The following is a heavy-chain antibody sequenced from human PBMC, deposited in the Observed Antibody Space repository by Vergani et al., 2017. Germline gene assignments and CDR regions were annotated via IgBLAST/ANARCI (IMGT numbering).Heavy chain of an antibody. CDR1: GFTFSSYA. J-gene: IGHJ4*02. D-gene: IGHD5-12*01. CDR2: ISGSGGST. CDR3: AKGSRGYTGYFFDY. Sequence: EVQLLESGGGLVQPGGSLRLSCAASGFTFSSYAMSWVRQAPGKGLEWVSDISGSGGSTYYADSVKGRFTISRDNSKNTLYLQMNSLRAEDKAVYYCAKGSRGYTGYFFDYWGQGTLATVSS. V-gene: IGHV3-23*01.